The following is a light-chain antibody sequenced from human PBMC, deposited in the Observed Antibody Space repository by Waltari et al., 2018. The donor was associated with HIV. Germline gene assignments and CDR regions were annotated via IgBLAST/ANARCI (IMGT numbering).Light chain of an antibody. CDR2: QDR. V-gene: IGLV3-1*01. Sequence: SYELTQPPSVSVSPGQTATITCSGDKLGDKFPSWYQQKPCQSPVLVIFQDRRFTGSSSGNTATLTISGTQALDEADYYCQAWDSSNVVFGGGTHLTVL. CDR3: QAWDSSNVV. CDR1: KLGDKF. J-gene: IGLJ2*01.